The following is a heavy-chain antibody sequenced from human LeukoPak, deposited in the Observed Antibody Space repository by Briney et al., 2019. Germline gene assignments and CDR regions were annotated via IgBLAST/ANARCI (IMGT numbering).Heavy chain of an antibody. CDR1: GFSFSSYE. CDR3: ARGRAGRGYSYVIYYYYYMDV. V-gene: IGHV3-48*03. Sequence: ETGGSLRLSCAASGFSFSSYEMNWVRQAPGKGLEWISYISASGTLTHYADSVEGRFTISRDNAKNSLYLQMNSLRGEDTAVYYCARGRAGRGYSYVIYYYYYMDVWGKGTTVTVSS. J-gene: IGHJ6*03. CDR2: ISASGTLT. D-gene: IGHD5-18*01.